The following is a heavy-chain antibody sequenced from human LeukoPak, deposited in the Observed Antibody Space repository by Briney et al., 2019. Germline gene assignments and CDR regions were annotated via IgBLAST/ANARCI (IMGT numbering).Heavy chain of an antibody. V-gene: IGHV4-31*03. D-gene: IGHD4-4*01. CDR1: GGSISSGGYY. J-gene: IGHJ5*02. Sequence: PSQTLSLTCTVSGGSISSGGYYWSWIRQHPGKGLEWIGYIYYSGSTYYNPSLKSRVTISVDTSKNQFSLKLSSVTAADTAVYYCARVRSFDSDYRDAWGQGTLVTVSS. CDR2: IYYSGST. CDR3: ARVRSFDSDYRDA.